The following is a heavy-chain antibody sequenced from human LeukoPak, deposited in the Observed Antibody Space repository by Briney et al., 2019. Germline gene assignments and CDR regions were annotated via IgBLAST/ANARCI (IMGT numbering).Heavy chain of an antibody. CDR2: IYHSGSI. Sequence: SETLSLTCAVSGGSISSGGYSWSWIRQPPGKGLEWIGYIYHSGSIYYNPSLKSRVTISVDRSKNQFSLKLSSVTAADTAVYYCARGGYDILTGYSVGWFDPWGQGTLVTVSS. CDR3: ARGGYDILTGYSVGWFDP. J-gene: IGHJ5*02. CDR1: GGSISSGGYS. D-gene: IGHD3-9*01. V-gene: IGHV4-30-2*01.